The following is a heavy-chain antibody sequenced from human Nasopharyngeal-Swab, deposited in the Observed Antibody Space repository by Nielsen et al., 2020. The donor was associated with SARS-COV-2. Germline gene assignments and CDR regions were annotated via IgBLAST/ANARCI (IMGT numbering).Heavy chain of an antibody. CDR1: GFTFSNAW. CDR3: TTDSLEYGDYVGSFDY. D-gene: IGHD4-17*01. Sequence: SCAASGFTFSNAWMSWVRQAPGKGLEWVGRIKSKTDGGTTDYAAPVKGRFTISRDDSKNTLYLQMNSLKTEDTAVYYCTTDSLEYGDYVGSFDYWGQGTLVTVSS. V-gene: IGHV3-15*01. J-gene: IGHJ4*02. CDR2: IKSKTDGGTT.